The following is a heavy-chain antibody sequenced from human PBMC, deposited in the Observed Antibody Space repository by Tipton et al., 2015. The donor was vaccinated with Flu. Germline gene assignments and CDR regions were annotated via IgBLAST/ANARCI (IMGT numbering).Heavy chain of an antibody. D-gene: IGHD3-16*01. V-gene: IGHV4-61*08. CDR1: GGSISSSAYY. J-gene: IGHJ3*02. Sequence: LRLSCTVSGGSISSSAYYWGWIRQPPGKGLEWIGYIYYSGSISYNPSLKSRVTISVDTSKNQFSLKLSSVTAADMAVYYCAREWGDAFDIWGQGTMVTVSS. CDR2: IYYSGSI. CDR3: AREWGDAFDI.